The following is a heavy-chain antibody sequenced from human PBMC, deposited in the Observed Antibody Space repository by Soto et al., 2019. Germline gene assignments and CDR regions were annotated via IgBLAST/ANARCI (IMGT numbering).Heavy chain of an antibody. CDR1: GYIFTNYA. CDR3: ARHYTVFPTYGMDV. CDR2: ISAYNGNT. Sequence: QVHLVQSGAYVKKPGASVMLSCKASGYIFTNYALSWVRQAPGQGLEWMGSISAYNGNTNYAQNVQGRLSMTTDTSTRTAYMELRSLRSDDSALYYCARHYTVFPTYGMDVWGQGTRVTVSS. J-gene: IGHJ6*02. D-gene: IGHD2-2*02. V-gene: IGHV1-18*01.